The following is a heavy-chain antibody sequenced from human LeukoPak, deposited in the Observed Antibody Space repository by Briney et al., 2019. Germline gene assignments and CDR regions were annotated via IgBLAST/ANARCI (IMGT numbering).Heavy chain of an antibody. CDR3: AKEVEGYSGSYSDY. J-gene: IGHJ4*02. Sequence: HSGESLRLSCAASGFTFSSYAMSWVRQAPGRGLEWVSAISGSGGSTYYADSVKGRFTISRDNSKNTLYLQMKSLRAEDTAVYYCAKEVEGYSGSYSDYWGQGTLVTVSS. CDR2: ISGSGGST. V-gene: IGHV3-23*01. CDR1: GFTFSSYA. D-gene: IGHD1-26*01.